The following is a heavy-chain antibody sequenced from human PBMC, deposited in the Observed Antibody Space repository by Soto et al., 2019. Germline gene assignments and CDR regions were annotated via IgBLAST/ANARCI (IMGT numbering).Heavy chain of an antibody. CDR2: IYHSGST. J-gene: IGHJ4*02. V-gene: IGHV4-30-2*01. CDR3: AREVGTPFDY. D-gene: IGHD1-7*01. Sequence: SETLSLTCAVSGGSIISGGYSWSWIRQPPGKGLEWIGYIYHSGSTYYNPSLKSRVTISVDRSKNQFSLKLSSVTAADTAVYYCAREVGTPFDYWGQGTLVTVSS. CDR1: GGSIISGGYS.